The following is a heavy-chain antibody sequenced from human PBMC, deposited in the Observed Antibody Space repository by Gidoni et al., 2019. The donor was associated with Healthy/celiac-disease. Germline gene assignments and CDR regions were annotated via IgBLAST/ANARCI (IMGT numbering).Heavy chain of an antibody. V-gene: IGHV4-59*01. CDR1: GGSISSYY. D-gene: IGHD6-19*01. CDR2: IYYSGST. CDR3: ARRIAVAGTAYYYGMDV. Sequence: QVQLQESGPGLVKPSETLSLTCTASGGSISSYYWSWIRQPPGKGLEWIGYIYYSGSTNYNPSLKSRVTISVDTSKNQFSLKLSAVTAADTAVYYCARRIAVAGTAYYYGMDVWGQGTTVTVSS. J-gene: IGHJ6*02.